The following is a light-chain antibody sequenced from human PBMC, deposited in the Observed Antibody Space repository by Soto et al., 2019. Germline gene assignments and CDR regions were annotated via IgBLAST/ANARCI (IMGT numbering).Light chain of an antibody. CDR1: SSDVGGYNY. Sequence: QSALTQPASVSGSPGQSITISCTGTSSDVGGYNYVSWYQQHPGKAPKLMIYEVSNRPSGVSHRFSGSKSGNTASLTISGHPAEDGADYYSTSYTSSSTLFGGGTKLTVL. V-gene: IGLV2-14*01. CDR3: TSYTSSSTL. J-gene: IGLJ2*01. CDR2: EVS.